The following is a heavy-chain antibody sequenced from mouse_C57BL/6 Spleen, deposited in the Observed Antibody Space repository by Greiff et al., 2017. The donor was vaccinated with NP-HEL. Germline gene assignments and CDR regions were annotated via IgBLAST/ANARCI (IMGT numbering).Heavy chain of an antibody. J-gene: IGHJ1*03. V-gene: IGHV5-9*01. CDR1: GFTFSSYT. D-gene: IGHD1-1*01. CDR3: ARQDYYGSSYYWYFDV. Sequence: DVMLVESGGGLVKPGGSLKLSCAASGFTFSSYTMSWVRQTPEKRLEWVATISGGGGNTYYPDSVKGRFTISRDNAKNTLYLQMSSLRSEDTALYYCARQDYYGSSYYWYFDVWGTGTTVTVSS. CDR2: ISGGGGNT.